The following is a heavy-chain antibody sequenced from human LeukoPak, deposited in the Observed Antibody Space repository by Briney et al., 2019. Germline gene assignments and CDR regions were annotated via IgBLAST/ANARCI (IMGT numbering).Heavy chain of an antibody. J-gene: IGHJ6*03. CDR1: GGSFSGYY. D-gene: IGHD3-3*01. V-gene: IGHV4-34*01. CDR2: INHSGST. CDR3: ARGRRYYDFWSGPTSYYYYMDV. Sequence: LETLSLTCAVYGGSFSGYYWSWIRQPPGKGLEWIGEINHSGSTNYNPSLKSRVTIPVDTSKNQFSLKLSSVTAADTAVYYCARGRRYYDFWSGPTSYYYYMDVWGKGTTVTVSS.